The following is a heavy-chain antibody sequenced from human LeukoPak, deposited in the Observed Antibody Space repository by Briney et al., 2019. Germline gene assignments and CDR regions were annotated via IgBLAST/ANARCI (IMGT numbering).Heavy chain of an antibody. Sequence: SETLSLTCTVSGNSISSGDYYWSWIPQPAGKGLVWIGRIYSSGSTNYNPSLKSRATISGNTTKNQFSLRLSSVTAADTAVYYCARGRYSSGWFKEKTWFDPWGQGTLVTVSS. V-gene: IGHV4-61*02. CDR2: IYSSGST. CDR1: GNSISSGDYY. D-gene: IGHD6-19*01. J-gene: IGHJ5*02. CDR3: ARGRYSSGWFKEKTWFDP.